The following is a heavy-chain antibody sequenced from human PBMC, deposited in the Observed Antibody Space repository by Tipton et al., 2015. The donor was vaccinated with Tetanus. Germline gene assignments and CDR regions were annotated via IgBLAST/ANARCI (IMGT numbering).Heavy chain of an antibody. Sequence: QLVQSGGGVVQPGRSLRLSCAASGFTFRSYGMHWVRQAPGKGLEWVALIWYDGSNKNYADSVKGRFTISRDNSKNTMYLQMNSLRAEDTATYYCAKLKSRGDSSAIEHWGQGTLVTVSS. CDR2: IWYDGSNK. CDR3: AKLKSRGDSSAIEH. V-gene: IGHV3-33*06. CDR1: GFTFRSYG. J-gene: IGHJ4*02. D-gene: IGHD2-21*02.